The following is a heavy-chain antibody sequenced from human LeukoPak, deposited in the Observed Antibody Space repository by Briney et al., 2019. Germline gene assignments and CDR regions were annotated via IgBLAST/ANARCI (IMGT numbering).Heavy chain of an antibody. CDR2: ISSGGSNT. Sequence: GGSLRLSCAASGFTFSNYYLSWIRQPPGKGREGVSYISSGGSNTNHADSVKDRFTISRDNAKNSLYLQMNSLRADDTAVYFCARSRGAGPGAYFDYWGQGTLVIVSS. CDR1: GFTFSNYY. D-gene: IGHD6-19*01. V-gene: IGHV3-11*03. CDR3: ARSRGAGPGAYFDY. J-gene: IGHJ4*02.